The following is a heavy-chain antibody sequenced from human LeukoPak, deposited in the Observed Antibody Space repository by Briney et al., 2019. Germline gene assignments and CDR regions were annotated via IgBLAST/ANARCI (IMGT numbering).Heavy chain of an antibody. Sequence: SETLSLTCTVSGGSISSDDYYWSWIRQPPGKDLEWIGYIYYSGSTYYNPSLKSRVTISVDTSKNQFSLKLSSVAAADTAVYYCARGHLWFGELGYFDYWGQGTLVTVSS. J-gene: IGHJ4*02. CDR3: ARGHLWFGELGYFDY. CDR1: GGSISSDDYY. D-gene: IGHD3-10*01. V-gene: IGHV4-30-4*01. CDR2: IYYSGST.